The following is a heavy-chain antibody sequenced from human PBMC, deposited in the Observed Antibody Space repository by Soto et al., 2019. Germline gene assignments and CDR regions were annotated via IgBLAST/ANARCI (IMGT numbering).Heavy chain of an antibody. D-gene: IGHD3-10*01. Sequence: EVLLVESGGRLVRPGGSLRLSCAASGFTFSGPWMNCVLQAPGKGLEGIARIKCKSNGGTTDYAAPVNGRFTVSRDDTKNTLYPQMHSLKTEDAAVYYWSTDVGGSRIYGWNDYWGQGTLVTVSS. V-gene: IGHV3-15*01. CDR3: STDVGGSRIYGWNDY. CDR2: IKCKSNGGTT. CDR1: GFTFSGPW. J-gene: IGHJ4*02.